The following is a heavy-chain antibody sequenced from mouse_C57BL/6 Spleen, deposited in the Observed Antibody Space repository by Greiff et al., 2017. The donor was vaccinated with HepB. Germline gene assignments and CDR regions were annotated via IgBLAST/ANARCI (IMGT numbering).Heavy chain of an antibody. D-gene: IGHD3-2*02. Sequence: EVQRVESGGGLVQPKGSLKLSCAASGFTFNTYAMHWVRQAPGKGLEWVARIRSKSSNYATYYADSVKDRFTISRDDSHSILYLQLNNLKTEDTAMYYGVIDEAGYWYFDVWGTGTTVTVSS. J-gene: IGHJ1*03. CDR1: GFTFNTYA. V-gene: IGHV10-3*01. CDR3: VIDEAGYWYFDV. CDR2: IRSKSSNYAT.